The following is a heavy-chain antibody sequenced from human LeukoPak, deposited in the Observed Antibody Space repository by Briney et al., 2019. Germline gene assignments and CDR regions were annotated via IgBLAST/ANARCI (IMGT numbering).Heavy chain of an antibody. CDR1: GGSISSSSYY. CDR3: ARLPDYDFWSGYPLYFDY. Sequence: TSSETLSLTCTVSGGSISSSSYYWGWIRQPPGKGLEWIGSIYYSGSTYYNPSLKSRVTISVDTSKNQFSLKLSSVTAADTAVYYCARLPDYDFWSGYPLYFDYWGQGTLVTVSS. CDR2: IYYSGST. V-gene: IGHV4-39*01. D-gene: IGHD3-3*01. J-gene: IGHJ4*02.